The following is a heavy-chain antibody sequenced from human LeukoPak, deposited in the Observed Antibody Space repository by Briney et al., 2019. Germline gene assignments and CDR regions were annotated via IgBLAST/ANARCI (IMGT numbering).Heavy chain of an antibody. D-gene: IGHD6-19*01. J-gene: IGHJ6*02. CDR3: ARSLDSSGWYVDYYYGMDV. CDR1: GFTFSSYW. Sequence: GGSLRLSCAASGFTFSSYWMHWVRQAPGKGLVWVSRINTDGSSTSYADSVKGRFTISRDNAKNTLYLQMNSLRAEDTAVYYCARSLDSSGWYVDYYYGMDVWGQGTTVTVSS. CDR2: INTDGSST. V-gene: IGHV3-74*01.